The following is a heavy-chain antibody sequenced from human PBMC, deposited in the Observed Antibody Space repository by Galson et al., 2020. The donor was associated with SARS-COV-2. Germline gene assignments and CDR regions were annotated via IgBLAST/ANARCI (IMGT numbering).Heavy chain of an antibody. V-gene: IGHV4-34*01. CDR1: GGSFSGYY. CDR2: INHSGST. Sequence: SETLSLTCAVYGGSFSGYYWSWIRQPPGKGLEWIGEINHSGSTNYNPSLKSRVTISVDTSKNQFSLKLSSVTAADTAVYYCARARMVRGPFLYYYYGMDVWGQGTTVTVSS. J-gene: IGHJ6*02. D-gene: IGHD3-10*01. CDR3: ARARMVRGPFLYYYYGMDV.